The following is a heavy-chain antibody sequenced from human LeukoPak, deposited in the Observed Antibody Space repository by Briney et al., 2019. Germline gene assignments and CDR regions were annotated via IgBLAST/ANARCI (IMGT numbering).Heavy chain of an antibody. CDR2: IYPGDSDT. V-gene: IGHV5-51*01. CDR1: GYIFTNYW. CDR3: WRLGGVGLTTYLDS. J-gene: IGHJ4*02. Sequence: GESLKISCQASGYIFTNYWIGWVRHMPGKGLEWMGIIYPGDSDTRYSPSFEGQVTISADKSINTAYLQWSSLKASDTATYHCWRLGGVGLTTYLDSWGQGTLVTVSA. D-gene: IGHD1-26*01.